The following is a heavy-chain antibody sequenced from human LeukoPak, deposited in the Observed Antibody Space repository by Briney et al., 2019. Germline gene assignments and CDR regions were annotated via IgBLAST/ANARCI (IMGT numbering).Heavy chain of an antibody. Sequence: ASVKVSCKASGYTFTSYGISWVRQAPGQGLEWMGWISAYNGNTNYAQKLQGRVTMTTDTSTSTAYMELRSLRSDDTAVYYCARRYSSSWYRYYYYYYMDVWGKGTTVTISS. CDR3: ARRYSSSWYRYYYYYYMDV. D-gene: IGHD6-13*01. V-gene: IGHV1-18*01. CDR2: ISAYNGNT. CDR1: GYTFTSYG. J-gene: IGHJ6*03.